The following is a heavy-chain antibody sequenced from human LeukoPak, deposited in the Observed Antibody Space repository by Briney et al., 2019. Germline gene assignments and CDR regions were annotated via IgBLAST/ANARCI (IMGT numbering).Heavy chain of an antibody. V-gene: IGHV4-61*02. CDR1: GGSISSGSYY. D-gene: IGHD2-21*01. CDR3: ASGWLRYYYFDT. CDR2: IHTSGSI. J-gene: IGHJ4*02. Sequence: SETLSLTCTVSGGSISSGSYYWSWIRQPAGKGLEWIGRIHTSGSINYNPSFRSRVTKSVDTSKNQFSLKLSSVTAADTAVYYCASGWLRYYYFDTWGQGTLVTVSS.